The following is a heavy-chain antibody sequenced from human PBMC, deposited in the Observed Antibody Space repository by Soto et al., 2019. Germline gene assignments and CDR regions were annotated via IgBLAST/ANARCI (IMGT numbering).Heavy chain of an antibody. CDR3: AREVSIRTPVFGH. CDR2: ITPMFGRP. CDR1: GGTFSNYA. D-gene: IGHD3-3*02. J-gene: IGHJ4*02. V-gene: IGHV1-69*01. Sequence: QAQLVQSGAEVKKPGSSVKVSCKASGGTFSNYAINWVRQAPGQGLEWMGDITPMFGRPNYAQKFQGRVTTPADDPTSTAYMVLSSLRSEDTALYYCAREVSIRTPVFGHSGQGTLVIVSS.